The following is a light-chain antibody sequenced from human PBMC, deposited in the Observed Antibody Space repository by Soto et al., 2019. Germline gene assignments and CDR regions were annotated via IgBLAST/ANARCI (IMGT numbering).Light chain of an antibody. J-gene: IGKJ1*01. V-gene: IGKV1-5*03. Sequence: IPMTQSPSTLSASVGDRVTITCRASQSIQTWLAWFQQKPGKAPLLLIYRASNLESGVPSRFSGSGSGTEFTLTICSLQPEDFATYYCQQYITYSTFGQGTKVDIK. CDR1: QSIQTW. CDR2: RAS. CDR3: QQYITYST.